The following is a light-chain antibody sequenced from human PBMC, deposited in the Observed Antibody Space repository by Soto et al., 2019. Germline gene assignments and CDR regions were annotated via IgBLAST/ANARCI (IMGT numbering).Light chain of an antibody. V-gene: IGKV3-20*01. J-gene: IGKJ4*02. CDR3: QQYGSSPPLT. Sequence: EIGLTQSPGTLSLSPGERATLSCRASQSVSSSYLAWYQQKPGQAPRLLIYGASSRATGIPDRFSGSGSGTDFTLTSSRLEPEYFAVYYCQQYGSSPPLTFGGGTKVEIK. CDR1: QSVSSSY. CDR2: GAS.